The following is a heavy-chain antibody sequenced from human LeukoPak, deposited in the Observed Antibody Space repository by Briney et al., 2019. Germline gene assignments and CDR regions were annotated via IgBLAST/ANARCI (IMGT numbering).Heavy chain of an antibody. J-gene: IGHJ6*03. D-gene: IGHD3-10*01. Sequence: SETLSLTCTVSGGSISSYYWSWIRQPPGKGLEWIGYIYYSGSTNYNPSLKSRVTISVDTSKNQFSLKLSSVTAADTAVYYCARLSMVRGVIITNYYYYYYMDVWGKGTTVTISS. CDR1: GGSISSYY. CDR3: ARLSMVRGVIITNYYYYYYMDV. V-gene: IGHV4-59*12. CDR2: IYYSGST.